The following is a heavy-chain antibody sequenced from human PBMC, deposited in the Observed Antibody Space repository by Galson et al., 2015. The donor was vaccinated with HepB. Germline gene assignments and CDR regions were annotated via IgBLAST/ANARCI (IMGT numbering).Heavy chain of an antibody. D-gene: IGHD2-2*02. Sequence: SLRLSCAASGFTFSSYGMHWVRQAPGKGLEWVAVIWYDGSNKYYADSVKGRFTISRDNSKNTLYLQMNSLRAEDTAVYYCASSRQGYCSSTSCYTLYYYYGMDVWGQGTTVTVSS. J-gene: IGHJ6*02. CDR1: GFTFSSYG. CDR2: IWYDGSNK. V-gene: IGHV3-33*01. CDR3: ASSRQGYCSSTSCYTLYYYYGMDV.